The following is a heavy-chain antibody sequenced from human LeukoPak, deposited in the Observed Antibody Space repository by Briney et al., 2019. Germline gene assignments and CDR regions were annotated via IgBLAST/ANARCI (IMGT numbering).Heavy chain of an antibody. D-gene: IGHD6-13*01. J-gene: IGHJ4*02. V-gene: IGHV6-1*01. CDR3: AREGSIAAAGTLDY. CDR1: GDSVSSNSAA. CDR2: TYYRSKWYN. Sequence: SQTLSLTCAISGDSVSSNSAAWNCLRQSPSRGLEWLGRTYYRSKWYNDYAVSVKSRISINPDTSKHQFSLQLNSVTPEDTAVSYCAREGSIAAAGTLDYWGQGTLVTVSS.